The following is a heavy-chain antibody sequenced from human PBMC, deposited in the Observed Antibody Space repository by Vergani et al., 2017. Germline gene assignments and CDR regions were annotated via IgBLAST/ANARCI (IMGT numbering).Heavy chain of an antibody. J-gene: IGHJ4*02. V-gene: IGHV3-30*02. CDR1: GFTFNSYG. CDR3: AGXQGTSAYYYGGFDY. CDR2: IRSDESRR. Sequence: QVQLVESGGGVVQPGGSLRLSCAASGFTFNSYGMHWVRQAPGKGLEWVASIRSDESRRYYGDSMEGPFTISRDNSKNTLSLQMNSLTAEDTAIYYCAGXQGTSAYYYGGFDYWGQGILVTVSS. D-gene: IGHD3-22*01.